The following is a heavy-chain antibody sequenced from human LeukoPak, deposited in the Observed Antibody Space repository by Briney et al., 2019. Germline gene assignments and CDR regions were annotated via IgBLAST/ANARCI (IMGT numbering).Heavy chain of an antibody. CDR3: ARLPSYGYQDY. CDR2: ISAYNGNT. Sequence: ASVKVSCKASGYTFTSYGISWVRQAPGQGVEWTGWISAYNGNTNYSQKLQGRVTMTTDTSTSTAYMELRSLRSDDTAVYYCARLPSYGYQDYWGQGTLVTVSS. V-gene: IGHV1-18*01. D-gene: IGHD5-18*01. J-gene: IGHJ4*02. CDR1: GYTFTSYG.